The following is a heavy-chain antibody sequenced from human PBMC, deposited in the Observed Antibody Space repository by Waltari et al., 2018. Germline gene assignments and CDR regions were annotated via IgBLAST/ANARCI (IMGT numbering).Heavy chain of an antibody. Sequence: EVQLVESGGGLIQPGGSLRLSCAASGFTVSSNYMSWVRQAPGKGLEWVSFIYSGGSTYYADSLKGRFTISRDNSKNTLYLQMNSLRAEDTAVYYCATRGDQISGYSSSWYYFDYWGQGTLVTVSS. CDR1: GFTVSSNY. CDR2: IYSGGST. CDR3: ATRGDQISGYSSSWYYFDY. V-gene: IGHV3-53*01. J-gene: IGHJ4*02. D-gene: IGHD6-13*01.